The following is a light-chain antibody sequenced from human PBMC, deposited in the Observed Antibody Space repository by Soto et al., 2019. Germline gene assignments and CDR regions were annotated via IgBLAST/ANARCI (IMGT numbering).Light chain of an antibody. CDR3: QQYYTTPWT. CDR2: SAS. Sequence: DIVMTQSPDSLAVSLGERATINCKSSQSVLYSSNNKNYLDWYQPKPGQPPKALIYSASAREFGVPVRFSGSGSGTDFTITISRLQAEDVAFYYCQQYYTTPWTFGQGTKVDI. V-gene: IGKV4-1*01. J-gene: IGKJ1*01. CDR1: QSVLYSSNNKNY.